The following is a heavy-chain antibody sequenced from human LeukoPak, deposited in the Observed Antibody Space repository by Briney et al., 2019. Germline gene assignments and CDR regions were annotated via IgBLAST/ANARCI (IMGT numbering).Heavy chain of an antibody. Sequence: SETLSLTCAVYGGSFSGYYWSWIRQPPGKGLEWIGEINHSGSTNYNPSLKSRVTISVDTSKNQFSLKLSSVTAADTAVYYCARVGRAHDSSGYYSGFFDYWGQGTLVTVSS. CDR1: GGSFSGYY. D-gene: IGHD3-22*01. V-gene: IGHV4-34*01. CDR3: ARVGRAHDSSGYYSGFFDY. J-gene: IGHJ4*02. CDR2: INHSGST.